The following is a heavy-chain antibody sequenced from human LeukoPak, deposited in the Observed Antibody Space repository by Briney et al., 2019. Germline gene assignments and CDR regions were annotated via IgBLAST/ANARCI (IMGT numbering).Heavy chain of an antibody. J-gene: IGHJ3*02. Sequence: ASVKVSCKASGYTFTGYYMHWVRQAPGQGLEWMGWINLNSGGTKYAQKFQGRVTMTRDTSISTAYAELSSLRSDDTAVYYCARAPFGNYYGSGDAFDIWGQGTMVTVSS. CDR3: ARAPFGNYYGSGDAFDI. V-gene: IGHV1-2*02. D-gene: IGHD3-10*01. CDR1: GYTFTGYY. CDR2: INLNSGGT.